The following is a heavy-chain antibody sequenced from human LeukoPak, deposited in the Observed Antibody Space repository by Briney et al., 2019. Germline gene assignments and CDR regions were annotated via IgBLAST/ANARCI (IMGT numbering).Heavy chain of an antibody. Sequence: SVKVSCKASGGTFSSYAISWVRQAPGQGLEWMGGIIPIFGTADYAQKFQGRVTITADESTSTAYMELSSLRSEDTAVYYCARVRGIVAAMSYYFDYWGQGTLVTVSS. J-gene: IGHJ4*02. V-gene: IGHV1-69*01. CDR3: ARVRGIVAAMSYYFDY. CDR2: IIPIFGTA. D-gene: IGHD5-12*01. CDR1: GGTFSSYA.